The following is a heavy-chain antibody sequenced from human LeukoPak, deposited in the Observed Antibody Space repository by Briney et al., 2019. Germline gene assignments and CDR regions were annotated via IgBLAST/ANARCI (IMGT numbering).Heavy chain of an antibody. D-gene: IGHD3-22*01. CDR2: ISRTSTYI. CDR3: ARDSRKAGYYSEF. V-gene: IGHV3-21*01. CDR1: GFRFDTHD. Sequence: GGSLRLSCAASGFRFDTHDLIRVRQAPGKGLECVAYISRTSTYIYYEDSVKGRFTISRDNAKNLVHLQMNSLRAEDTAVYFCARDSRKAGYYSEFWGQGTVVTVSS. J-gene: IGHJ4*02.